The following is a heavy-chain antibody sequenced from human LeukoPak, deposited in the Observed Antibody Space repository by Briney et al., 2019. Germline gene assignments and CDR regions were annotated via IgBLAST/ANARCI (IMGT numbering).Heavy chain of an antibody. CDR2: IYPGDCDT. J-gene: IGHJ4*02. V-gene: IGHV5-51*01. CDR1: GYSFTSYW. D-gene: IGHD2-15*01. CDR3: ARQEYCSGGSCRDY. Sequence: GESLKFSCECSGYSFTSYWIGWVRQMPGKGLEWMGIIYPGDCDTRCSPSFQGQVTISADKSISTAHLQWSSLKASDTAMYYCARQEYCSGGSCRDYWGQGTLVTVS.